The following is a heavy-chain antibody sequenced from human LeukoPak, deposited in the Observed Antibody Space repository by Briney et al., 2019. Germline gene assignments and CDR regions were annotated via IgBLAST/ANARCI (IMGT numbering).Heavy chain of an antibody. CDR2: IRSKAYGGTT. D-gene: IGHD4-11*01. V-gene: IGHV3-49*03. CDR3: TSLNSDYSNYSP. J-gene: IGHJ4*02. CDR1: GFTFGDYT. Sequence: HPGRSLRLSCTASGFTFGDYTMSWFRQAPGKRLEWVGFIRSKAYGGTTEYAASVKGRFTISRDDSKSIAYLQMNSLKTEDTAVYYCTSLNSDYSNYSPWGQRTLVTVSS.